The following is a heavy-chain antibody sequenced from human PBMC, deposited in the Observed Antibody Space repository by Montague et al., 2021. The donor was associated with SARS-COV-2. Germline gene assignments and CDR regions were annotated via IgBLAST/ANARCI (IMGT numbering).Heavy chain of an antibody. CDR1: GFTFGGDA. CDR2: IRDTSYGGAA. Sequence: SLRLSLSASGFTFGGDATTWVRQAPGKGLEWLGFIRDTSYGGAAEYAASVRGRFTFSRDNSKSIAYLQMDSLKTEDTAVYYCGRLLVNTAAVIHYYYGVDVWGRGTTVIVSS. CDR3: GRLLVNTAAVIHYYYGVDV. D-gene: IGHD5-18*01. J-gene: IGHJ6*02. V-gene: IGHV3-49*04.